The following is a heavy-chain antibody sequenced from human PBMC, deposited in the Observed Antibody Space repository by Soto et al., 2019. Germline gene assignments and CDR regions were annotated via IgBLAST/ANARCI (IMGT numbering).Heavy chain of an antibody. CDR3: AMVDNYVTPTPQDV. CDR1: GYIFVNYG. D-gene: IGHD3-16*01. V-gene: IGHV1-18*01. J-gene: IGHJ6*02. Sequence: QVQLVQSGDEVRKPGSSVKVSCKASGYIFVNYGIAWVRQAPGQGLEWMGWISPCSGNTNYATKVQGRLTMTTDTPTSTAYMDLGSLTSADTAVYYCAMVDNYVTPTPQDVWGQGTTVTVSS. CDR2: ISPCSGNT.